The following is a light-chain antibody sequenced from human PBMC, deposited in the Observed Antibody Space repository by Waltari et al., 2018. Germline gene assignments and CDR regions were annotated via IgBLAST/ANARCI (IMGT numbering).Light chain of an antibody. CDR2: LVS. Sequence: DIVMTQSPLSLPVTPGEPASISCRYSQSLLHNNGYTYLHWYLQKPGQSPHLLIYLVSNRASGVPDKFSGSGSGTDFTLQISRVEAEDVGVYYCMQTLETPWTFGQGIKVEIK. CDR3: MQTLETPWT. CDR1: QSLLHNNGYTY. V-gene: IGKV2-28*01. J-gene: IGKJ1*01.